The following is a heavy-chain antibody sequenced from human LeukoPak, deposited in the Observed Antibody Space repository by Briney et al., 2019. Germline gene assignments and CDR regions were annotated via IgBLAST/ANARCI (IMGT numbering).Heavy chain of an antibody. J-gene: IGHJ4*02. D-gene: IGHD2-2*01. Sequence: GGSLRLSCAASGFTFDDYAMHWVRQAPGKGLEWVSGISWNSGSIGYADSVKGRFTISRDNAKNSLYLQMNSLRAEDMALYYCAKDYCSSTSCEIDYRGQGTLVTVSS. CDR1: GFTFDDYA. V-gene: IGHV3-9*03. CDR3: AKDYCSSTSCEIDY. CDR2: ISWNSGSI.